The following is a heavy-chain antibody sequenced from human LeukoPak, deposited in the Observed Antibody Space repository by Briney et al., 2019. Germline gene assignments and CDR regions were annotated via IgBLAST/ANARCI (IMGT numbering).Heavy chain of an antibody. CDR3: ARRGNYDILTGYYRWFDP. CDR2: INPNSGGT. J-gene: IGHJ5*02. Sequence: ASVTVSFTSSGYTFTVYYMHWVRQAPGQGLEWMGWINPNSGGTNYAQKFQGRVTMTRDTSISTAYMELSRLRSDDTAVYYCARRGNYDILTGYYRWFDPWGQGTLVTVSS. D-gene: IGHD3-9*01. V-gene: IGHV1-2*02. CDR1: GYTFTVYY.